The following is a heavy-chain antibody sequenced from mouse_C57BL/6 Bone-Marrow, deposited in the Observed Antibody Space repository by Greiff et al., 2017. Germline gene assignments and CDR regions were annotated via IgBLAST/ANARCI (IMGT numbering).Heavy chain of an antibody. V-gene: IGHV10-1*01. CDR2: IRSKSNNYAT. J-gene: IGHJ3*01. CDR3: VGHGGFAY. CDR1: GFSFNTYA. Sequence: EVQLVESGGGLVQPKGSLKLSCAASGFSFNTYAMNWVRQAPGQGLVWVARIRSKSNNYATYYADSVKDRFTISRDDSASMLYLQMNNLKAEDTAMYYCVGHGGFAYWGQGTLVTVSA.